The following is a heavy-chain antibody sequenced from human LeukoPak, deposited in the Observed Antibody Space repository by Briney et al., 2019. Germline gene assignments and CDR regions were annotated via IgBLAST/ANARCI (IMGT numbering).Heavy chain of an antibody. CDR2: ISTYTGNT. CDR3: ARDPMTTLTRYYYYYYMDV. D-gene: IGHD2/OR15-2a*01. V-gene: IGHV1-18*01. Sequence: ASVKVSCKASGYIFTSYGISWVRQAPGQGLEWMGWISTYTGNTNYAQKFQGRVTMTTDTSTSTAYMELRSLRSDDTAVYYCARDPMTTLTRYYYYYYMDVWGKGTTVSVSS. J-gene: IGHJ6*03. CDR1: GYIFTSYG.